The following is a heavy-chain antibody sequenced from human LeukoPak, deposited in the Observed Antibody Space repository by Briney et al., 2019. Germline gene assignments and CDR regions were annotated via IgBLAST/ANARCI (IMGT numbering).Heavy chain of an antibody. CDR3: ARQRQGSFDY. CDR1: GFTFSSYS. D-gene: IGHD2-15*01. Sequence: GGSLRLSCAASGFTFSSYSMNWVRQAPGKELEWVSYISSSSSTIHYADSLKGRFTISRDNAKNSLYLQMNSLRDEDTAVYYCARQRQGSFDYWGQGTLVTVSS. J-gene: IGHJ4*02. CDR2: ISSSSSTI. V-gene: IGHV3-48*02.